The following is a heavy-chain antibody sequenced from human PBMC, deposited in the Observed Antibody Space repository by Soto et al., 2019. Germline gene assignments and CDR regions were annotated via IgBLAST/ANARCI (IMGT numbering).Heavy chain of an antibody. CDR1: GFTFSTYG. J-gene: IGHJ6*02. CDR2: IQYHGINK. Sequence: GGSLRLSCAASGFTFSTYGMHWVRQAPGKGLEWVAFIQYHGINKDYADSVKGRFTISRDNSRNTLYLQMNSLRAEDTAVYYCARDLMGVLEGTDYTGMDVWGQGTTVTVSS. V-gene: IGHV3-30*02. D-gene: IGHD3-16*01. CDR3: ARDLMGVLEGTDYTGMDV.